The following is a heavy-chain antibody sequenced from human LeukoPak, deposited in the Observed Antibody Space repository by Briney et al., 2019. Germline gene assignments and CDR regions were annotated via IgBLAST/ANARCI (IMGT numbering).Heavy chain of an antibody. CDR1: GFTLSSYG. D-gene: IGHD3-22*01. CDR2: ISYDGSNK. CDR3: ATYDSSGYLDY. J-gene: IGHJ4*02. Sequence: GGSLRLSCAASGFTLSSYGMHWVRQAPGKGLEWVAVISYDGSNKYYADSVKGRFTISRDNSKNTLYLQMNSLRAEDTAVYYCATYDSSGYLDYWGQGTLVTVSS. V-gene: IGHV3-30*03.